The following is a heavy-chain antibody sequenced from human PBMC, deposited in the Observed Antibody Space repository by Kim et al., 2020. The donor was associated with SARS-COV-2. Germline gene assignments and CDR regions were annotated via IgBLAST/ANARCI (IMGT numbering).Heavy chain of an antibody. Sequence: SETLSLTCAVYGGSFSGYYWSWIRQPPGKGLEWIGEINHSGSTNYNPSLKSRVTISVDTSKNQFSLKLSSVTAADTAVYYCARGRAVYDSSFYFDYWGQG. CDR2: INHSGST. V-gene: IGHV4-34*01. D-gene: IGHD3-22*01. CDR1: GGSFSGYY. J-gene: IGHJ4*02. CDR3: ARGRAVYDSSFYFDY.